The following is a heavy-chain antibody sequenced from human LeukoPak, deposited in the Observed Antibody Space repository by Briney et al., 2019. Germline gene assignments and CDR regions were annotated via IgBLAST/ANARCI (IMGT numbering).Heavy chain of an antibody. D-gene: IGHD6-13*01. CDR2: IYPGDSDT. CDR1: GYSFASYW. J-gene: IGHJ4*02. CDR3: ARRTGIAAAGTTLDY. V-gene: IGHV5-51*01. Sequence: GESLKISCKGSGYSFASYWIGWVRLMPGQGLEWMGIIYPGDSDTKYSPSFQGQVTISADKSISTAYLQWSSLKASDTAMYYCARRTGIAAAGTTLDYWGQGTLVTVSS.